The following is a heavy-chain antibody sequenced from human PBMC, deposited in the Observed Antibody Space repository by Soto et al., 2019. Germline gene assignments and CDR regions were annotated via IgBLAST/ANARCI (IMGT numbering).Heavy chain of an antibody. CDR3: ARGPRVSSTGTGAH. CDR2: ISDDGSTA. D-gene: IGHD1-1*01. CDR1: GFTFSSYW. J-gene: IGHJ4*02. Sequence: GGSLRLSCAASGFTFSSYWMHWVRQVPGKGLTWVSRISDDGSTATYADSVKGRFVISRDNAKNSLYLEMNTLRADDSGLYYCARGPRVSSTGTGAHWGRGTLVTVSS. V-gene: IGHV3-74*01.